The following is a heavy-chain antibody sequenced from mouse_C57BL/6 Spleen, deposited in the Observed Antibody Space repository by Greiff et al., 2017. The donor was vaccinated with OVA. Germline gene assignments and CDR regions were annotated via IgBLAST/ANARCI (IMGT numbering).Heavy chain of an antibody. J-gene: IGHJ1*03. D-gene: IGHD1-1*01. CDR2: IDPSASYT. Sequence: VKLQQPGAELVRPGTSVKLSCKASGYTFTSYWMHWVKQRPGQGLEWIGVIDPSASYTNYNQKFKGKATLTVDPSSSTAYMQLSSLTSEASAVSSCASSGTTVVSCSFDVWGTGTTVTVSS. CDR3: ASSGTTVVSCSFDV. CDR1: GYTFTSYW. V-gene: IGHV1-59*01.